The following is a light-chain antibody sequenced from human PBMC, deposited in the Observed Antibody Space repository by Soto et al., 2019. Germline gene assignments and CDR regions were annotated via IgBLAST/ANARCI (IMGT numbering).Light chain of an antibody. J-gene: IGKJ1*01. CDR1: QSVSSSY. CDR2: GAS. V-gene: IGKV3-20*01. CDR3: QQYGSSPWT. Sequence: EIVLTQSPGTLSLSPGERATLSCRASQSVSSSYLAWYQQKPGQAPRLLIYGASSRATGIPDRFSGSGSGTDFIFTISRLEPEDFAVYYCQQYGSSPWTFGQGPKVEIK.